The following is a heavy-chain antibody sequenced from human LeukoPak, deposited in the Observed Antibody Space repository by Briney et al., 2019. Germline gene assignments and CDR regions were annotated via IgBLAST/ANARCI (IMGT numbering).Heavy chain of an antibody. V-gene: IGHV3-23*01. CDR3: AKGDYGDSSYYYYGMDV. Sequence: GGSLRLSCAGSGFNFSNYAMTWVRQAPGKGLEWVTVISGSGGRAYYADSVKARFTISRDKSKDTVFLQMNSLRGDDPAVYYCAKGDYGDSSYYYYGMDVWGQGTMVTVSS. CDR2: ISGSGGRA. D-gene: IGHD2-21*02. J-gene: IGHJ6*02. CDR1: GFNFSNYA.